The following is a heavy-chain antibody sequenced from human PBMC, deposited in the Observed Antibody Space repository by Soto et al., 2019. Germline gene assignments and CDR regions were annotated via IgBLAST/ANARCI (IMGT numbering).Heavy chain of an antibody. V-gene: IGHV3-23*01. CDR2: ISVSVGST. Sequence: GGSLRLSCGVSGFPFAPSTMSWVRQAPGKGLEWVSTISVSVGSTYSADSVQGRFTVSSDISDNTLFLRMTSLTADDKAVYFCAKRDVPHSTSNAYFYDHWGRGVLVTVSS. D-gene: IGHD2-21*02. CDR3: AKRDVPHSTSNAYFYDH. J-gene: IGHJ4*02. CDR1: GFPFAPST.